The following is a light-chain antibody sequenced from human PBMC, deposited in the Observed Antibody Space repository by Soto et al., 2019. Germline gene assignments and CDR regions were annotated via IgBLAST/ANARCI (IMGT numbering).Light chain of an antibody. J-gene: IGLJ2*01. Sequence: VLTQPPSASGTPGQRVTISCSGASSNIEVNYVYWYQKLPGTAPRLLIYRNNQRPSGVPDRFSGSKSGTSASLAISALRSEDEADYYCTVWDDSLRGRLFGGGTKVTVL. CDR3: TVWDDSLRGRL. V-gene: IGLV1-47*01. CDR2: RNN. CDR1: SSNIEVNY.